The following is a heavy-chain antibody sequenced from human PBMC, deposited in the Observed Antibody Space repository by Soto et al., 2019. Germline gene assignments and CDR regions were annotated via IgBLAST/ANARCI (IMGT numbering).Heavy chain of an antibody. Sequence: PSETLSLTCSFSVDSISNLDYLWAWIRQPPGQALEYIGYIYKSATTYYNPSFESRVAISVDTSKSQFSLNVTSVTAADTAVYFCARGRYCLTGRCFPNWFDSWGQGALVTVSS. D-gene: IGHD7-27*01. J-gene: IGHJ5*01. CDR3: ARGRYCLTGRCFPNWFDS. V-gene: IGHV4-30-4*01. CDR2: IYKSATT. CDR1: VDSISNLDYL.